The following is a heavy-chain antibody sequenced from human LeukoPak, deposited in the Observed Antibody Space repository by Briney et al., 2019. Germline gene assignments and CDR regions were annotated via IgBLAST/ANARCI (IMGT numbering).Heavy chain of an antibody. J-gene: IGHJ4*02. CDR1: GYTFTVYY. D-gene: IGHD3-10*01. CDR2: INPNIVST. Sequence: ASVTVSSKASGYTFTVYYMHWVRQAPGQGGERVGWINPNIVSTNYPQKFQGRVTIPRDTSISTAYMDLSRLRSDDTAVYYCARDHPAYGSGSYYSYWGQGTLVTVSS. V-gene: IGHV1-2*02. CDR3: ARDHPAYGSGSYYSY.